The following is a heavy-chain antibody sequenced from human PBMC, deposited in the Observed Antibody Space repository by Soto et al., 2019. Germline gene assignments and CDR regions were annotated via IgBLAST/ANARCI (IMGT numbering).Heavy chain of an antibody. Sequence: PGGSLRLSCAASGFTFSSYAVHWVRQAPGKGLEWVAVISYDGSNKYYADSVKGRFTISRDNSKNTLYLQMNSLRAEDTAVYYCAGPRRIAVAGTLGQGTLVTVSS. CDR1: GFTFSSYA. J-gene: IGHJ5*02. CDR3: AGPRRIAVAGT. CDR2: ISYDGSNK. D-gene: IGHD6-19*01. V-gene: IGHV3-30-3*01.